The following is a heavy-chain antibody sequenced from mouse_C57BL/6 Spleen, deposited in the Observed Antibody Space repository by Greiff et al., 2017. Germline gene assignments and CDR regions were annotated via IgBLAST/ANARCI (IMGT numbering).Heavy chain of an antibody. CDR1: GYAFTNYL. CDR2: INPGSGGT. Sequence: VKLQESGAELVRPGTSVKVSCKASGYAFTNYLIEWVKQRPGQGLEWIGVINPGSGGTNYNEKFKGKATLTADKSSSTAYMQLSSLTSEDSAVYFCARSYYGSSWNYFDYWGQGTTLTVSS. V-gene: IGHV1-54*01. D-gene: IGHD1-1*01. J-gene: IGHJ2*01. CDR3: ARSYYGSSWNYFDY.